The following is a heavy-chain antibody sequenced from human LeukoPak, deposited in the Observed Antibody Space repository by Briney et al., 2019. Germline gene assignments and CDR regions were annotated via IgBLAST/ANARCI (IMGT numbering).Heavy chain of an antibody. Sequence: GGSLRLSRAASGFTFSSYAMSWVRQAPGKGLEWVSAISGSGGSTYYADSVKGRFTISRDNSKNTLYLQMISLRAEDTAVYYCAKDLSQWLVRFYFDYWGQGTLVTVSS. CDR1: GFTFSSYA. J-gene: IGHJ4*02. D-gene: IGHD6-19*01. V-gene: IGHV3-23*01. CDR3: AKDLSQWLVRFYFDY. CDR2: ISGSGGST.